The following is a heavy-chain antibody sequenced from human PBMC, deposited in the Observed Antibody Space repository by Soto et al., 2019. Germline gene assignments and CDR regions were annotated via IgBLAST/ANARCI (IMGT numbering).Heavy chain of an antibody. Sequence: QVQLQESGPGLVKPSGTLSLTCVVTGGSISSSNWWSWVRQPPGKGLEWIAEIYRGGNTNYNPSLQSRVSIAVDKSKNQFSLKLSSMTAADTAVYYCATGTIHHGSSGYIGGDAFDIWGQRTMVTVSS. V-gene: IGHV4-4*02. CDR2: IYRGGNT. CDR3: ATGTIHHGSSGYIGGDAFDI. J-gene: IGHJ3*02. CDR1: GGSISSSNW. D-gene: IGHD3-22*01.